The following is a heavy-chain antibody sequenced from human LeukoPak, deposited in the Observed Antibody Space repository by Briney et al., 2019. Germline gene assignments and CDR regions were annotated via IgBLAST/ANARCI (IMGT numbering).Heavy chain of an antibody. D-gene: IGHD2-2*01. Sequence: AGGSLRLSCAASGFTFSRFSLNWVRQAPGKGPEWVSYISSSSATIYYADSVKGRFAISRDNAKNSLYLQMNSLRAEDTALYHCARVHCSSTSCYAFALGAGYFDCWGQGTLVTVSS. CDR2: ISSSSATI. J-gene: IGHJ4*02. CDR3: ARVHCSSTSCYAFALGAGYFDC. V-gene: IGHV3-48*04. CDR1: GFTFSRFS.